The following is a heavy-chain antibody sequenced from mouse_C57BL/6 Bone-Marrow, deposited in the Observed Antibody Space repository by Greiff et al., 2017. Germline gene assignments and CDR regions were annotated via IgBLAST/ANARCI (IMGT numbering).Heavy chain of an antibody. CDR2: IRSKSNNYAT. CDR3: VRHSCYAMDY. D-gene: IGHD1-1*01. CDR1: GFSFNTYA. V-gene: IGHV10-1*01. J-gene: IGHJ4*01. Sequence: DVKLVESGGGLVQPKGSLKLSCAASGFSFNTYAMNWVRQAPGKGLEWVARIRSKSNNYATYYADSVKDRFTISRDDSESMLYLQMNNLKTEDTAMNYCVRHSCYAMDYWGQGTSVTVSS.